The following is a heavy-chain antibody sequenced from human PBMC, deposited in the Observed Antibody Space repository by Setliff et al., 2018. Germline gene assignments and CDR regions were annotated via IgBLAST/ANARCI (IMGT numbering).Heavy chain of an antibody. CDR3: VRGSGPRVGVAMPFDY. CDR2: ISPIYGYT. J-gene: IGHJ4*02. D-gene: IGHD2-2*01. Sequence: ASVKVSCKASGYTFTSYSISWVRQAPGQGLEWMGWISPIYGYTSYAQKFQDRVTITADTSTGTAYLELRSLTSDDTAVYYCVRGSGPRVGVAMPFDYWGQGTPVTVSS. V-gene: IGHV1-18*01. CDR1: GYTFTSYS.